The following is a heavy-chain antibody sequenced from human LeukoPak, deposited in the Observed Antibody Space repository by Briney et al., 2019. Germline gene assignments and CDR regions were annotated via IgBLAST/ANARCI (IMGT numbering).Heavy chain of an antibody. CDR3: ARHGSSSFEANWFDP. V-gene: IGHV5-51*01. CDR1: GYRFASYW. J-gene: IGHJ5*02. Sequence: PGESLKISCKGSGYRFASYWIGWVRQMPGKGLEWMGIIYPGGSDTRYSPSFQGQVTISADKSISTAYLQWSGLKASDTAMYYCARHGSSSFEANWFDPWGQGTLVTVSS. CDR2: IYPGGSDT. D-gene: IGHD2-15*01.